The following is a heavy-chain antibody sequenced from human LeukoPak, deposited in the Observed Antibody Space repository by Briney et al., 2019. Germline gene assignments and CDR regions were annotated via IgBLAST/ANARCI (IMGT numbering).Heavy chain of an antibody. J-gene: IGHJ4*02. Sequence: ASVKVSCKASGYTFTGSYMHWVRQAPGQGLEWMGWINPNSGGTNYAQKFQGRVTMPRDTSISTAHMELSRLRSDGTAVYYCARGHSSGWQIDYWGQGTLVTVSS. CDR2: INPNSGGT. CDR3: ARGHSSGWQIDY. V-gene: IGHV1-2*02. CDR1: GYTFTGSY. D-gene: IGHD6-19*01.